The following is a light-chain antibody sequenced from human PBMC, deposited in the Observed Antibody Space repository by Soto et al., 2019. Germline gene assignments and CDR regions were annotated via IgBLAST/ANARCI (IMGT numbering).Light chain of an antibody. CDR3: QQYNDWPLT. J-gene: IGKJ4*01. Sequence: EKVMTQSPAALSVSPGERATLSCRASQSVNSNLAWYQRKPGQAPRLLLYGASTRATGIPARFSGGASGTEFTLTIRSLQSEDSAVYYCQQYNDWPLTFGGGTKVDIK. V-gene: IGKV3-15*01. CDR2: GAS. CDR1: QSVNSN.